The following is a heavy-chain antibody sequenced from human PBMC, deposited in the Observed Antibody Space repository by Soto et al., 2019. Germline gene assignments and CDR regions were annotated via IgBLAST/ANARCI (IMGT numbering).Heavy chain of an antibody. CDR2: INSGGNT. J-gene: IGHJ4*01. V-gene: IGHV3-66*01. D-gene: IGHD3-22*01. CDR3: VIXXYYYDSSGYYPFDY. Sequence: GSLRLSCAASGFGVSNNYMSWVRQAPGKGLEWVSAINSGGNTYYAESVKGRLTISRDNSKNTVYLQMSSLRVEDTAVYYCVIXXYYYDSSGYYPFDYXGXGTLVTVSS. CDR1: GFGVSNNY.